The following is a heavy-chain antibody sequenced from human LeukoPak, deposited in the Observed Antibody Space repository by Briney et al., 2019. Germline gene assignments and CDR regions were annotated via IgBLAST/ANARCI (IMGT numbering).Heavy chain of an antibody. V-gene: IGHV3-23*01. Sequence: SGGSLRLSCAASGFTFSSYAMSWVRQAPGKGLEWVSAISGSGGSTYYADSVKGRFTISRDTSKNTLYLQMTSLRAEDTAVYYCAKVYRSGWSYFDSWGQGAAVTVSS. CDR3: AKVYRSGWSYFDS. CDR1: GFTFSSYA. J-gene: IGHJ4*02. CDR2: ISGSGGST. D-gene: IGHD6-19*01.